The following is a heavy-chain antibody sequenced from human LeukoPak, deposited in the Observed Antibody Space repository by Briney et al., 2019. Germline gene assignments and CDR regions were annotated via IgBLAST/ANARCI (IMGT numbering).Heavy chain of an antibody. J-gene: IGHJ4*02. Sequence: GGSLRLSCAASGFTFSTCLMHWVRQAPGKGLVWVSRIHGDGISTTYADSVKGRFTISRDNAKNTLYLQMNSLRAEDTAVYFCASGELDSLYYFDYWGQGTLVTVSS. CDR2: IHGDGIST. D-gene: IGHD1-1*01. CDR1: GFTFSTCL. CDR3: ASGELDSLYYFDY. V-gene: IGHV3-74*01.